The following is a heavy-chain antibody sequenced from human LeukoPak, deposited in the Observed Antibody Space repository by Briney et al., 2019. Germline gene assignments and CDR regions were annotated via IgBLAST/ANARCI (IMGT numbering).Heavy chain of an antibody. Sequence: ASMKVSCKVSGYTLTELSMHWVRQAPGKGLEWMGGFDPEDGETIYAQKFQGRVTMTEDTSTDTAYMELSSLRSEDTAVYYCATGRSGSSFRSPFDIWGQGTMVTVSS. CDR2: FDPEDGET. CDR1: GYTLTELS. V-gene: IGHV1-24*01. D-gene: IGHD6-6*01. CDR3: ATGRSGSSFRSPFDI. J-gene: IGHJ3*02.